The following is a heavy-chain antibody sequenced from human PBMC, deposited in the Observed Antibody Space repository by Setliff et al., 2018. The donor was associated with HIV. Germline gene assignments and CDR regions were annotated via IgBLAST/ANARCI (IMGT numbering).Heavy chain of an antibody. D-gene: IGHD6-13*01. CDR2: IDHRGST. J-gene: IGHJ4*02. CDR1: GGSFSGYY. CDR3: AREATAAAGQNFDY. V-gene: IGHV4-34*01. Sequence: PSETLSLTCAVYGGSFSGYYWSWIRQPPGKGLEWIGEIDHRGSTNYNPSLKSRVTISVDTSKNQFSLNLNSVTAADTAVYYCAREATAAAGQNFDYWGQGTLVTVSS.